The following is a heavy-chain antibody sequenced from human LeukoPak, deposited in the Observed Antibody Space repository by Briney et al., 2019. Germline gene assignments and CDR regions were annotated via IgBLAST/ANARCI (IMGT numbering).Heavy chain of an antibody. D-gene: IGHD2-2*02. J-gene: IGHJ4*02. V-gene: IGHV1-69*05. CDR2: IIPIFGTA. CDR1: GGTFSSYA. Sequence: GASVKVSCKASGGTFSSYAISWVRQAPGQGLEWMGGIIPIFGTANYAQKLQGRVTMTTDTSTSTAYMELRSLRSDDTAVYYCARGRYCSSTSCYKAIDYWGQGTLVTVSS. CDR3: ARGRYCSSTSCYKAIDY.